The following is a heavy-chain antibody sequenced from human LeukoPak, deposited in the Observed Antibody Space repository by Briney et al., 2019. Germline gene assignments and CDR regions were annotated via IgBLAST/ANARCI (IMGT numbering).Heavy chain of an antibody. J-gene: IGHJ6*02. V-gene: IGHV1-18*01. CDR1: GYTFTSYG. Sequence: ASVKVSCKASGYTFTSYGISWVRQAPGQGLEWMGWISAYNGNTNYAQKLQGRVTMTTDTSTSTACMELRSLRSDDTAVYYCARDGRRSLRSGYYLDNYGMDVWGQGTTVTVSS. CDR2: ISAYNGNT. D-gene: IGHD3-3*01. CDR3: ARDGRRSLRSGYYLDNYGMDV.